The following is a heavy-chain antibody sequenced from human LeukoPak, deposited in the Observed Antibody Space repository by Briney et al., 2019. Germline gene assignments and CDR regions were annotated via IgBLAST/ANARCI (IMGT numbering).Heavy chain of an antibody. CDR3: ARVKPVPTVSFDP. CDR2: INPNSLIP. V-gene: IGHV1-8*01. J-gene: IGHJ5*02. Sequence: ASVKVSCKASGYTLSDYDINWVWQAPGQGLEYMGWINPNSLIPGYARKFRGRVTLTMDTSIRTAYIELSGLTYDDTAIYYCARVKPVPTVSFDPWGQGTLVTVSS. CDR1: GYTLSDYD. D-gene: IGHD4-17*01.